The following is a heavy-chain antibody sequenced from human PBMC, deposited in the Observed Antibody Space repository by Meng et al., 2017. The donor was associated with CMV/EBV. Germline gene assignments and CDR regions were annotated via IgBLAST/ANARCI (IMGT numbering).Heavy chain of an antibody. V-gene: IGHV1-2*02. CDR1: GYTFTGYY. Sequence: ASVKVSCKASGYTFTGYYMHWVRQAPGQGLEWMGWINPNSGGTNYAQKFQGRVTMTRGTSISTAYMGLSRLRSDDTAVYYCARDLHDCSSTSCYRYYYYYYGMDVWGQGTTVTVSS. CDR3: ARDLHDCSSTSCYRYYYYYYGMDV. D-gene: IGHD2-2*01. J-gene: IGHJ6*02. CDR2: INPNSGGT.